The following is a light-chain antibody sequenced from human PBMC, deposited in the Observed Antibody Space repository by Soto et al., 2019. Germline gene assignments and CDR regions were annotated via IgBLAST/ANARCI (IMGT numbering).Light chain of an antibody. CDR3: ISYAGSNSVV. Sequence: QSALTQPPSASGSPGQSVTISCTGTSSDVGGNKFVSWYQQHPGKAPKLIIYDVSERPSGVPDRFSGSKSGNTASLTVSWLQAEDEADYYCISYAGSNSVVFGGGTKLTVL. J-gene: IGLJ2*01. CDR2: DVS. V-gene: IGLV2-8*01. CDR1: SSDVGGNKF.